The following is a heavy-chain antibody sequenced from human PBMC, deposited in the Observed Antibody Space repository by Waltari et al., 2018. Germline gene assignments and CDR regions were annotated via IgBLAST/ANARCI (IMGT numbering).Heavy chain of an antibody. V-gene: IGHV4-34*02. D-gene: IGHD4-17*01. J-gene: IGHJ5*02. Sequence: QVQVQQWGAGLVKPSETLSLTCAVYGGSFRGYYWSCLRQPPGQALEWIGEIDHSGVTNYNPSLTSRATISVDTSRNQLSLKLTSVTAADTAIYYCALSRYGLASPKFDPWGQGTLVTVSS. CDR3: ALSRYGLASPKFDP. CDR2: IDHSGVT. CDR1: GGSFRGYY.